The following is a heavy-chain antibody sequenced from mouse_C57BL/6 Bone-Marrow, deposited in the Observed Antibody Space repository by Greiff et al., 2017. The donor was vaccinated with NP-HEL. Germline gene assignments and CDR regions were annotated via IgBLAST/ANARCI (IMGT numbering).Heavy chain of an antibody. V-gene: IGHV1-4*01. D-gene: IGHD1-1*01. CDR3: ARGHYYGSSSAMDY. CDR1: GYTFTSYT. J-gene: IGHJ4*01. CDR2: INPSSGYT. Sequence: VKLQESGAELARPGASVKMSCKASGYTFTSYTMHWVKQRPGQGLEWIGYINPSSGYTKYNQKFKDKATLTADKSSSTAYMQLSSLTSVDSAVYYCARGHYYGSSSAMDYCGQGTSVPVSS.